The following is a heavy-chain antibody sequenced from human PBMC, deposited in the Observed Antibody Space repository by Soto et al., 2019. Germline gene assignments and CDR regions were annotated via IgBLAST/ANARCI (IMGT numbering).Heavy chain of an antibody. CDR1: GFTFKNAW. CDR2: ITQGGAT. CDR3: TTGHASASHDGY. D-gene: IGHD2-2*01. J-gene: IGHJ4*02. V-gene: IGHV3-15*01. Sequence: EVHLVESGGGLVKPGGSLRLSCSASGFTFKNAWMTWVRQAPGKGLEWLGRITQGGATEDAAPVKGRFIISRDNSKDTLYLQMNSLKSEDTAMYYCTTGHASASHDGYWGQGTLVTVSS.